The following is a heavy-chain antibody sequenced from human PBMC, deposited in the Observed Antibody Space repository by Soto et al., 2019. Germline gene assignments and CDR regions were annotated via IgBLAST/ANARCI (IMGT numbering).Heavy chain of an antibody. V-gene: IGHV1-18*01. CDR2: ISAYNGNT. J-gene: IGHJ3*02. Sequence: ASVKVSCKASGYTLTSYGISWVRQAPGQGLEWMGWISAYNGNTNYAQKLQGRVTMTTDTSTSTAYMELRSLRSDDTAVYYCARGLPTYCSGGSCYSDAFDIWGQGTMVTVS. CDR1: GYTLTSYG. CDR3: ARGLPTYCSGGSCYSDAFDI. D-gene: IGHD2-15*01.